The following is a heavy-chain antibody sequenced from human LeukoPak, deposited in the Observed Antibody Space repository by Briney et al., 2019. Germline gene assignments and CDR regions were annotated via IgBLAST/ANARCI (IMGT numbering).Heavy chain of an antibody. CDR3: ARGSYDAFDI. J-gene: IGHJ3*02. CDR1: GYTFTGYY. D-gene: IGHD6-6*01. CDR2: MNPNSGNT. Sequence: GASVKVSCKASGYTFTGYYMHWVRQAPGQGLEWMGWMNPNSGNTGYAQKFQGRVTITRNTSISTAYMELSSLRSEDTAVYYCARGSYDAFDIWGQGTMVTVSS. V-gene: IGHV1-8*03.